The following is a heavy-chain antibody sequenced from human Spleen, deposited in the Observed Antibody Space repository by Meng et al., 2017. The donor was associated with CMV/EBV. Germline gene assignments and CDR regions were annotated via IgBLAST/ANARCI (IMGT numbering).Heavy chain of an antibody. J-gene: IGHJ3*02. D-gene: IGHD5-18*01. V-gene: IGHV4-39*07. CDR2: ISYTGSS. CDR3: AVDTAVIIANSQAFHI. CDR1: GASISSTNYY. Sequence: SETLSLTCAVSGASISSTNYYWGWIRQPPGKGLEWIGAISYTGSSYYNPSLKSRLIMDTSKNQFSLKLTSVTAADTAVYYCAVDTAVIIANSQAFHIWGQGTMVTVSS.